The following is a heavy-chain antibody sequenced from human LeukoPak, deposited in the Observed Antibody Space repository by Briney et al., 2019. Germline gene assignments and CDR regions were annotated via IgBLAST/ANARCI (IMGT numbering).Heavy chain of an antibody. J-gene: IGHJ4*02. Sequence: PGGSLRLSCAVSGFTVSSKYMSWVRQAPGKGLEWVSVIYSGGSTYYADSVKGRFTISRDNSKNTLCLQMNSLRAEDTAVYYCAKDVGYSHGYSFDYWGQGTQVTVSS. V-gene: IGHV3-66*01. D-gene: IGHD5-18*01. CDR1: GFTVSSKY. CDR3: AKDVGYSHGYSFDY. CDR2: IYSGGST.